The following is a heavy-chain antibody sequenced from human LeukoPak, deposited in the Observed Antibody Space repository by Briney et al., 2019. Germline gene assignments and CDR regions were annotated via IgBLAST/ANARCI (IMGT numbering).Heavy chain of an antibody. CDR3: AKDRYYDSSGYYENYFDY. Sequence: PGGSLRLSCAASGFTFSSYGMHWVRQAPGKGLEWVAFIRYDGSNKYHADSVKGRFTISRDNSKNTLYLQMNSLRAEDTAVYYCAKDRYYDSSGYYENYFDYWGQGTLVTVSS. CDR1: GFTFSSYG. J-gene: IGHJ4*02. CDR2: IRYDGSNK. D-gene: IGHD3-22*01. V-gene: IGHV3-30*02.